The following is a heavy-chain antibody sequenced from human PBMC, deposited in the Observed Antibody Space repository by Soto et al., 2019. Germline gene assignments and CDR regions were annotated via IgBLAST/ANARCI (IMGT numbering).Heavy chain of an antibody. CDR3: ARRRDASGSYFDS. J-gene: IGHJ4*02. CDR2: ISSSGSTI. V-gene: IGHV3-48*03. CDR1: GFTFSSYE. D-gene: IGHD3-10*01. Sequence: GGSLRLSCAASGFTFSSYEMNWVRQAPGKGLEWVSYISSSGSTIYYADSVKGRFTISRDNAKNSLYLQMNSLRADDTAVYYCARRRDASGSYFDSWSQGTLVTVSS.